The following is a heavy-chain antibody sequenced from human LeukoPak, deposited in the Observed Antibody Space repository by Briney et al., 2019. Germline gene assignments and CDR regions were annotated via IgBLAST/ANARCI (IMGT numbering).Heavy chain of an antibody. J-gene: IGHJ3*02. CDR2: IYYTGST. CDR1: GGSIRSSSYF. Sequence: PSETLSLTCSVSGGSIRSSSYFWAWIRQPPGKGLEWIGNIYYTGSTYSNVPLRSRVAISVDTSKNQFSLRLSSVTAADTAVYYCARADMGYYDSSGTDAFDIWGQGTMVTVSS. CDR3: ARADMGYYDSSGTDAFDI. V-gene: IGHV4-39*01. D-gene: IGHD3-22*01.